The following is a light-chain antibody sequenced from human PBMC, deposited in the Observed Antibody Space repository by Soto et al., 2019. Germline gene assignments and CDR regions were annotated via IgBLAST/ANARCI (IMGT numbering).Light chain of an antibody. CDR1: QSLLHRNGYNY. V-gene: IGKV2-28*01. J-gene: IGKJ3*01. Sequence: DIVMTQSPLSLPVTPGEPASISCRSSQSLLHRNGYNYVDWYLQKPGKSPQLLIYLGSNRASGVPDRFTGSGSGTDFTLKISRVDAEDVCVYYCMQALQTPLFTFGPGTKVDI. CDR3: MQALQTPLFT. CDR2: LGS.